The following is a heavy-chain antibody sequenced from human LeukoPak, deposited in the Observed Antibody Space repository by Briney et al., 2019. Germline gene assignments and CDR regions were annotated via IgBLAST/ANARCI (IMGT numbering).Heavy chain of an antibody. V-gene: IGHV3-21*01. CDR3: ARVRYSSGWYFDY. J-gene: IGHJ4*02. CDR2: ISSTSSYI. D-gene: IGHD6-19*01. Sequence: GGSLRLSCAASGFTFSTYSMNWLRQAPGKGLEWVSSISSTSSYIYYADSVKGRFTISRDNAQTSLYLQMNSLRAEDTAVYYCARVRYSSGWYFDYWGQGTLVTVSS. CDR1: GFTFSTYS.